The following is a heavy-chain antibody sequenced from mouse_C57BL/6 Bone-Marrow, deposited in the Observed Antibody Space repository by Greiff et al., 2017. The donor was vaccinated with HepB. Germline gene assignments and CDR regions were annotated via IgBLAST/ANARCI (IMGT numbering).Heavy chain of an antibody. CDR3: VRHESSYDYDDYYAMDY. CDR1: GFSFNNYA. J-gene: IGHJ4*01. Sequence: EVKLMESGGGLVQPKGSLKLSCAASGFSFNNYAMNWVRQAPGKGLDWVARIRSKSNNYATYYADSVKDRFTISRDDSESMLYLQMKNLKTEDTAMYYGVRHESSYDYDDYYAMDYWGQGTSVTVSS. CDR2: IRSKSNNYAT. D-gene: IGHD2-4*01. V-gene: IGHV10-1*01.